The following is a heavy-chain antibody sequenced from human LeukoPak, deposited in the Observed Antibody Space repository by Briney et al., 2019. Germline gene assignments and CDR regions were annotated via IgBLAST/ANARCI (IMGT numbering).Heavy chain of an antibody. V-gene: IGHV3-74*01. J-gene: IGHJ5*02. D-gene: IGHD1-26*01. CDR3: VRLSWELGDGGVT. CDR2: INSDGSST. Sequence: GGSLRLSCAASGFTFSSYWMHWVRQAPGKGLVWISRINSDGSSTSYADSVKGRFTISRDNAKNTLYLQMNSLRAEDTAVHYCVRLSWELGDGGVTWGQGTLVTVSS. CDR1: GFTFSSYW.